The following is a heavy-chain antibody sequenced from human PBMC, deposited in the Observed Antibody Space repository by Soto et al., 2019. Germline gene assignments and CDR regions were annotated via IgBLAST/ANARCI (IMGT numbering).Heavy chain of an antibody. CDR3: ARGSKEYGDAFDI. V-gene: IGHV4-34*01. CDR2: INHSGST. Sequence: QVQLQQWGAGLLKPSETLSLTCAVYGGSFSGYYWSWIRQPPGKGLEWIGEINHSGSTNYNPSLKSRVXKSXDXCKNQFSLKPSSVTAADTAVYYCARGSKEYGDAFDIWGQGTMVTVSS. D-gene: IGHD3-10*01. J-gene: IGHJ3*02. CDR1: GGSFSGYY.